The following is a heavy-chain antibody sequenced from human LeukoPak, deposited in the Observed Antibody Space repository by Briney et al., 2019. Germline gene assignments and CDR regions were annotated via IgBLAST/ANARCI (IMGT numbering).Heavy chain of an antibody. V-gene: IGHV1-69*01. J-gene: IGHJ3*02. CDR3: ARDQGGSAAIDI. CDR2: IIPIFGTA. Sequence: SVKVSCKASGGTFSSYAISWVRQAPGQGLEWMGGIIPIFGTANYAQKLQGRVTITADESTSTAYVELSSLRSEDTAVYYCARDQGGSAAIDIWGQGTMVTVSS. CDR1: GGTFSSYA. D-gene: IGHD1-26*01.